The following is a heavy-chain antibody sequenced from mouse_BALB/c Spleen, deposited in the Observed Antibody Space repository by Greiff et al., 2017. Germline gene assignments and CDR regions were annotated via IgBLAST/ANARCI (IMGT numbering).Heavy chain of an antibody. CDR3: ARAKFITTVTGDAMDY. CDR2: ISYSGST. CDR1: GDSITSGY. D-gene: IGHD1-2*01. V-gene: IGHV3-8*02. Sequence: EVKLMESGPSLVKPSQTLSLTCSVTGDSITSGYWNWIRKFPGNKLEYMGYISYSGSTYYNPSLKSRISITRDTSKNQYYLQLNSVTTEDTATYYCARAKFITTVTGDAMDYWGQGTSVTVSS. J-gene: IGHJ4*01.